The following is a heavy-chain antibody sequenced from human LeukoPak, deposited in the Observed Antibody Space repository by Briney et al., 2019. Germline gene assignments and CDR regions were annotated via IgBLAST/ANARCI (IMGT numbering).Heavy chain of an antibody. CDR1: GYRFTSYW. J-gene: IGHJ4*02. D-gene: IGHD6-13*01. Sequence: GESLKISCKGSGYRFTSYWIGWVRQMPGKGLEWMWILYPGDSDTRYSPSFQGPVTISADQSISTAYLQRSSLKASDTAMYYCARQAPIAAAGTHYFDYWGQGTLVTVSS. CDR2: LYPGDSDT. V-gene: IGHV5-51*01. CDR3: ARQAPIAAAGTHYFDY.